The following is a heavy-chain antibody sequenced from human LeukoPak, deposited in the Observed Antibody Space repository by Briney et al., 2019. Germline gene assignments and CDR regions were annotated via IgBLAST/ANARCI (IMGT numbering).Heavy chain of an antibody. CDR3: ARDGVGEQWLVPGDWFDP. D-gene: IGHD6-19*01. Sequence: PSETLSHTCTVSGGSISSYYWSWIRQPAGKGLEWIGRIYTSGSTNYNPSLKSRVTMSVDTSKNQFSLKLSSVTAADTAVYYCARDGVGEQWLVPGDWFDPWGQGTLVTVSS. CDR2: IYTSGST. J-gene: IGHJ5*02. V-gene: IGHV4-4*07. CDR1: GGSISSYY.